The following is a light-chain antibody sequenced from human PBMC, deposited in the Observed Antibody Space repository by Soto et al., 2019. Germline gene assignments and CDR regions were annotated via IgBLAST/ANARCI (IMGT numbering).Light chain of an antibody. Sequence: ETVLTQSPGTLSLSPGERATLSCRASQNVGNNYIAWYQQKPGQAPRLLIHTASTWATGIPDRFSGSGSGTDFILTIARLEPEECAVYYCQKYASSPLTFGQGTKVEIK. CDR3: QKYASSPLT. J-gene: IGKJ2*01. V-gene: IGKV3-20*01. CDR1: QNVGNNY. CDR2: TAS.